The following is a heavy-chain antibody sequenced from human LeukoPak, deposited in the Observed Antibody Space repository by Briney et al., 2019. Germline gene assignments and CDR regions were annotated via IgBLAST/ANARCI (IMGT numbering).Heavy chain of an antibody. Sequence: ASVKVSCKASGYTFTSYAMNWVRQAPGQGLEWMGWINTNTGNPTYAQGFTGRFVFSLDTSVSTAYLQISSLKAEDTAVYYCAGDGDSGYDCLFDYWGQGTLVTVSS. V-gene: IGHV7-4-1*02. CDR3: AGDGDSGYDCLFDY. CDR1: GYTFTSYA. CDR2: INTNTGNP. D-gene: IGHD5-12*01. J-gene: IGHJ4*02.